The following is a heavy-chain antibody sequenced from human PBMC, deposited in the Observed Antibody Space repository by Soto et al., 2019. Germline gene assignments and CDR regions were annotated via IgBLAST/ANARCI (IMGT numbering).Heavy chain of an antibody. D-gene: IGHD3-10*01. J-gene: IGHJ6*03. CDR2: ISSSSSYI. CDR3: ARDPPQYYYGSGSYEDPYYYYYMDV. V-gene: IGHV3-21*01. CDR1: GFTFSSYS. Sequence: GGSLRLSCAASGFTFSSYSMNWVRQAPGKGLEWVSSISSSSSYIYYADSVKGRFTISRDNAKNSLYLQMNSLRAEDTAVYYCARDPPQYYYGSGSYEDPYYYYYMDVWGKGTTVTVSS.